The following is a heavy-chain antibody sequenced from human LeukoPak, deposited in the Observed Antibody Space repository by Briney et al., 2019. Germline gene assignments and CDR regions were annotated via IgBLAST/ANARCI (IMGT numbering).Heavy chain of an antibody. CDR1: GFTFSNHY. Sequence: GGSLRLSCAASGFTFSNHYMHWVRQAPGKGLEWVAFIRFDGNEEFYADSVKGRFTVSRDNSKNTLYLQMNSLRAEDTAVYYCASRPSGDYPYFDYWGQGTLVTVSS. V-gene: IGHV3-30*02. CDR3: ASRPSGDYPYFDY. J-gene: IGHJ4*02. CDR2: IRFDGNEE. D-gene: IGHD4-17*01.